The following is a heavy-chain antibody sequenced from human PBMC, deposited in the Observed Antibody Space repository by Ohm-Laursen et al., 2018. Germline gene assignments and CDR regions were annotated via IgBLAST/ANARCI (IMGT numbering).Heavy chain of an antibody. CDR3: ARLDWGY. CDR1: RYTFTGYY. D-gene: IGHD3-3*01. CDR2: INPDSGGT. Sequence: SVKVSCKASRYTFTGYYMHWVRQAPGQGLEWMGWINPDSGGTNYAQKFQGRVTMTRDTSISTAYMELTRLTSDDTAVYYCARLDWGYWGQGTLVTVSS. J-gene: IGHJ4*02. V-gene: IGHV1-2*02.